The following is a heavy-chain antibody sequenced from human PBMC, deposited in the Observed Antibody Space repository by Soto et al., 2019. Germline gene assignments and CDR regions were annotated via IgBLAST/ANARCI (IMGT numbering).Heavy chain of an antibody. V-gene: IGHV4-30-2*05. CDR1: AGSLSSGTLS. CDR2: IYYRGNT. J-gene: IGHJ6*01. Sequence: SQTLSLPCAAAAGSLSSGTLSWTCIPQPPGKPREWIGDIYYRGNTCYNPSLKSRLIISIDSCKNQCSLKVNSVTAASPAVYGCASSSLYGLDVWGRGTTFTVSS. CDR3: ASSSLYGLDV.